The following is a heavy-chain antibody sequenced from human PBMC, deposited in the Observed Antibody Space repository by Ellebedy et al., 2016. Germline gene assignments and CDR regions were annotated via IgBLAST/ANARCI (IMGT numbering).Heavy chain of an antibody. J-gene: IGHJ3*02. Sequence: LRLXXTVSGGSISSGDYYWSWVRQPPGRGLEWIGYIYYSGRPNYNPALKSRLTITVDTSKSQFSLRLTSLTAADTAIYYCARAVGYGDLHAFDIWGRGTMVTVSS. CDR1: GGSISSGDYY. CDR2: IYYSGRP. CDR3: ARAVGYGDLHAFDI. D-gene: IGHD4-17*01. V-gene: IGHV4-30-4*01.